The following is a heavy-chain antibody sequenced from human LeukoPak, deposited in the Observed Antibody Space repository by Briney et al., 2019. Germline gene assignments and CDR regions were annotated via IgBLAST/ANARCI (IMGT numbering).Heavy chain of an antibody. CDR2: IKSKTDGGTT. CDR1: GFTFSNAW. J-gene: IGHJ4*02. Sequence: GGSLRLSCAASGFTFSNAWMSWVRQAPGKGLEWVGRIKSKTDGGTTDYAAPVKGRFTIARDDSKNTLYLQMNSLKTEDTAVYYCTTEAIVVVVAASLGLDYWGQGTLVTVSS. CDR3: TTEAIVVVVAASLGLDY. D-gene: IGHD2-15*01. V-gene: IGHV3-15*01.